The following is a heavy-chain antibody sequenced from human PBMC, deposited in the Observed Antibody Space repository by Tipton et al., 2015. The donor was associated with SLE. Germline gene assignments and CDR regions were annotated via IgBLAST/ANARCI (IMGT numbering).Heavy chain of an antibody. V-gene: IGHV4-38-2*02. CDR1: GGSISSDYF. D-gene: IGHD4-17*01. CDR3: ARDLHGEGPDAFDI. J-gene: IGHJ3*02. Sequence: TLSLTCTVSGGSISSDYFWGWIRQPPGKGLEWIGSIYHSGNTYYNTSLKSRVTISVDTSKNQFSLKLRSVTAADTAVYYCARDLHGEGPDAFDIWGQGTKVTVSS. CDR2: IYHSGNT.